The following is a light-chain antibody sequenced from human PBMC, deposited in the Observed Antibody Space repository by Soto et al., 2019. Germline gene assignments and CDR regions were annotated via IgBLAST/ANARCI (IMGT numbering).Light chain of an antibody. J-gene: IGKJ1*01. CDR3: QRYMRTTWS. Sequence: DIQMTQSPSTLSASVGGRVTITCRASQSVWTWVDWYQQKPGKAPKLLIYGDSNLESGVPSRFSGSGSGTEFTLTITTLQPDDCATFCCQRYMRTTWSFGPGTKVDI. CDR2: GDS. V-gene: IGKV1-5*01. CDR1: QSVWTW.